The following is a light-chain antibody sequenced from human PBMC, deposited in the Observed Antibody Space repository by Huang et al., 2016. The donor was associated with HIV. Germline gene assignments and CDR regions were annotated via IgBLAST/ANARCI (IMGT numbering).Light chain of an antibody. CDR1: RSVSTN. Sequence: EIVMTQSPATLSVSPGQRVTLSCWANRSVSTNLAWYQQKHGQAPRLLIDGSSTRAPGIPARFSGSGSGTDFSLTISSLQSEDFALYYCHQYNNWLLSFGGGTRV. J-gene: IGKJ4*01. CDR2: GSS. CDR3: HQYNNWLLS. V-gene: IGKV3-15*01.